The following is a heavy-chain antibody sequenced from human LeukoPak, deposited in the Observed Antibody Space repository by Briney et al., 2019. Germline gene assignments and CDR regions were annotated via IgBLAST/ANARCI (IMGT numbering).Heavy chain of an antibody. Sequence: SETLSLTCTVSGGSISSGSYYWSWIRQPAGKGLEWIGRIYTSGSTNYNPSLKSRVTISVDTSKNQFSLKLSSVTAADTAVYYCARHVSVVPAAKLYYYYYYMDVWGKGTTVTISS. D-gene: IGHD2-2*01. CDR3: ARHVSVVPAAKLYYYYYYMDV. CDR2: IYTSGST. CDR1: GGSISSGSYY. V-gene: IGHV4-61*02. J-gene: IGHJ6*03.